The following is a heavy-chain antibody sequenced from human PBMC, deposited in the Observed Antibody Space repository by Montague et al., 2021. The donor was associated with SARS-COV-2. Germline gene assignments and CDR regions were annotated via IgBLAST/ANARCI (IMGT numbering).Heavy chain of an antibody. J-gene: IGHJ4*02. V-gene: IGHV4-59*02. CDR2: IHCSGTM. Sequence: SETLSLTCTVSGGSVSSSYWSWIRQPPGKGLEWVGYIHCSGTMKXNPSLNSRVTILLDTSKNQFSLKLSSLTAADTAVYYCTRVHDRGWSDYRGQGSLVTVSS. CDR3: TRVHDRGWSDY. CDR1: GGSVSSSY. D-gene: IGHD6-19*01.